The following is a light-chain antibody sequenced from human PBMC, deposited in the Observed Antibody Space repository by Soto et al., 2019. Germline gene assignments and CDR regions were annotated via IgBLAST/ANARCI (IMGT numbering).Light chain of an antibody. CDR1: SSDVGGYNY. J-gene: IGLJ2*01. Sequence: QSALTQPASVSGSPGQSITISCTGTSSDVGGYNYVSWYQQHPGKAPKLMIYEVSNRPSGVSNRFSGSKSGNTASLTISGLQAEDEADYCCSSYTSSSTYVVFGGGTKVTVL. V-gene: IGLV2-14*01. CDR2: EVS. CDR3: SSYTSSSTYVV.